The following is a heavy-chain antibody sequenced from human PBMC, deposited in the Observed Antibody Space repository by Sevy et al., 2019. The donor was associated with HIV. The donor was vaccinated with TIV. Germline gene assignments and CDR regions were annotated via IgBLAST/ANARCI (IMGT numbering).Heavy chain of an antibody. CDR2: FDPEDGET. V-gene: IGHV1-24*01. CDR1: GYTHTELS. CDR3: ATTHPIKIVGATRGYYYFMDV. J-gene: IGHJ6*03. Sequence: ASVKVSCKVSGYTHTELSMHWVRQAPGEGLEWMGCFDPEDGETIYAQKFQGRVTMTEDTFTDTAYLELSSLGSDDTAVYYCATTHPIKIVGATRGYYYFMDVWGKGSTVTVSS. D-gene: IGHD1-26*01.